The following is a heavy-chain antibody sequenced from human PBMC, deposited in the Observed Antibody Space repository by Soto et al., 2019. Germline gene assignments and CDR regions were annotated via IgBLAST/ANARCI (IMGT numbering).Heavy chain of an antibody. J-gene: IGHJ4*02. CDR3: AKIHRVEYSRGGPVDY. CDR1: GFTFSSYG. D-gene: IGHD6-6*01. V-gene: IGHV3-30*18. CDR2: ISYDGSNK. Sequence: QVQLVESGGGVVQPGRSLRLSCAASGFTFSSYGMHWVRQAPGKGLEWVAVISYDGSNKYYADSVKGRFTISRDNSKNTLYLQMNSLRAEDTAVYYCAKIHRVEYSRGGPVDYWGQGTLVTVSS.